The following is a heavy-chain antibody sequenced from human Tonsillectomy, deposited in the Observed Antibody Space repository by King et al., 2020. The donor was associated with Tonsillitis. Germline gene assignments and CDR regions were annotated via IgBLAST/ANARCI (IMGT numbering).Heavy chain of an antibody. CDR1: GYSFTNYW. V-gene: IGHV5-51*01. Sequence: VQLVESGAEMKKPGESLKISCKGSGYSFTNYWIGWLRQMPGKGLEWMGIIYPGDSDTRYSPSFQGQVTISADKSISTAYLQWSSLKASDTAMYYCATSHYYDSSGYYYWGQGTLVTVSP. CDR2: IYPGDSDT. D-gene: IGHD3-22*01. J-gene: IGHJ4*02. CDR3: ATSHYYDSSGYYY.